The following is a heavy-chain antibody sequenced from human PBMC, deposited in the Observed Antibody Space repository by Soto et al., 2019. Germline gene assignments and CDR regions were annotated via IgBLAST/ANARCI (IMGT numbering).Heavy chain of an antibody. D-gene: IGHD6-13*01. CDR1: GGSVRSSTYY. V-gene: IGHV4-39*01. CDR3: TRHEGGAAADRPLDY. Sequence: SETMSLTSTVSGGSVRSSTYYRGWIRQSPGKGLEWIGSIYYSGSTHNNPSLKSRVTMSVDTYTNQFSLKLMSVTAADTAIYYCTRHEGGAAADRPLDYWGQGTLVTVSS. CDR2: IYYSGST. J-gene: IGHJ4*02.